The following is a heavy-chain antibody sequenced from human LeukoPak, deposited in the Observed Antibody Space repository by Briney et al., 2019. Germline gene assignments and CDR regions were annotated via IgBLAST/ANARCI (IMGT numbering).Heavy chain of an antibody. CDR1: GYTFTGYY. D-gene: IGHD6-19*01. CDR2: INPNSGGT. J-gene: IGHJ4*02. Sequence: ASVKVSCKASGYTFTGYYMHWVRQAPGQGLGWMGWINPNSGGTNYAQKFQGRVTMTRDTSISTAYMELSRLRSDDTAVYYCARGSGWSSSFDYWGQGTLVTVSS. V-gene: IGHV1-2*02. CDR3: ARGSGWSSSFDY.